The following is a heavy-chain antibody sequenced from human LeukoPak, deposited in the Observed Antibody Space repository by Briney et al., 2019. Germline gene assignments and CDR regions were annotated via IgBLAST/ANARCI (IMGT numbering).Heavy chain of an antibody. CDR3: ARLEYCSGGSCYGFSYFDY. CDR2: IYPGDSDT. D-gene: IGHD2-15*01. Sequence: GESLQISCKGSGYRFTSYWIGWVRQMPGKGLEWMGIIYPGDSDTRYSPSFQGQVTISADKSISTAYLQWSSLKASDTAMYYCARLEYCSGGSCYGFSYFDYWGQGTLVTVSS. V-gene: IGHV5-51*01. J-gene: IGHJ4*02. CDR1: GYRFTSYW.